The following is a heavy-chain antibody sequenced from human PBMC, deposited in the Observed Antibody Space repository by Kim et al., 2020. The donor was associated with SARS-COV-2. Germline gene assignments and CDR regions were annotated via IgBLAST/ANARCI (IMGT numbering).Heavy chain of an antibody. Sequence: LKSRVTISVDTSKNQFSLKLSSVTAADTAVYYCARGQLWFGEFNYYGMDVWGQGTTVTVSS. J-gene: IGHJ6*02. CDR3: ARGQLWFGEFNYYGMDV. V-gene: IGHV4-59*09. D-gene: IGHD3-10*01.